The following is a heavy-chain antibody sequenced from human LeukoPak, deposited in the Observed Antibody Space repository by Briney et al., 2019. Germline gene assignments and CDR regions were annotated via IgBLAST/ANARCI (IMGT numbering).Heavy chain of an antibody. V-gene: IGHV4-59*01. D-gene: IGHD4-17*01. J-gene: IGHJ4*02. Sequence: SETLSLTCAVYGGSFRGYYWSWVREPPGKGGEGMGYIYYSGSTNYNPSLKSRVTISVDTSKNQFSLKLSSLTAADTAVYYCARYTVTTRYYFDYWGQGTLVTVSS. CDR3: ARYTVTTRYYFDY. CDR2: IYYSGST. CDR1: GGSFRGYY.